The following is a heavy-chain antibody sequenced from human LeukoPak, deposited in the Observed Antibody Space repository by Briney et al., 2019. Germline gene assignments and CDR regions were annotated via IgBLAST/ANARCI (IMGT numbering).Heavy chain of an antibody. CDR1: GGSFSGYY. D-gene: IGHD3-22*01. V-gene: IGHV4-4*07. CDR2: IYSSGST. J-gene: IGHJ4*02. Sequence: SETLSLTCAVYGGSFSGYYWSWIRQPAGKGLEWIGRIYSSGSTNYNPSLKSRVSISVDTSKNQFSLKLSSVTAADTAVYYCARETPYYYDSSGYQGVDYWGQGTLVTVSS. CDR3: ARETPYYYDSSGYQGVDY.